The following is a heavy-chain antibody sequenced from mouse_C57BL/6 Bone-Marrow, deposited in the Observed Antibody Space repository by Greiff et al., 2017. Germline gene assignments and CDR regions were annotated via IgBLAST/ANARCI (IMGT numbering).Heavy chain of an antibody. D-gene: IGHD2-2*01. CDR1: GYTFTSYW. Sequence: QVQLQQPGAELVMPGASVKLSCKASGYTFTSYWMHWVKQRPGQGLEWIGEIDPSDSYNNYNQKFKGKSTLTVDKSSSTAYMQLSSLTSEDSAVYYCAGVTTRYAMDYWGQGTSVTVSS. CDR3: AGVTTRYAMDY. CDR2: IDPSDSYN. J-gene: IGHJ4*01. V-gene: IGHV1-69*01.